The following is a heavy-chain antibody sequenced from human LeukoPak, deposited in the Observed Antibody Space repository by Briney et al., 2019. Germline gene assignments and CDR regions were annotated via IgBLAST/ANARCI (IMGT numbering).Heavy chain of an antibody. J-gene: IGHJ5*02. CDR3: ARLIAVAANWFDP. CDR2: IYPGDSDT. V-gene: IGHV5-51*01. CDR1: GYSFTSYW. Sequence: KVSCKGSGYSFTSYWIGWVRQMPGKGLEWMGIIYPGDSDTRYSPSFQGQVTISADKSISTAYLQWSSLKASDTAMYYCARLIAVAANWFDPWGQGTLVTVSS. D-gene: IGHD6-19*01.